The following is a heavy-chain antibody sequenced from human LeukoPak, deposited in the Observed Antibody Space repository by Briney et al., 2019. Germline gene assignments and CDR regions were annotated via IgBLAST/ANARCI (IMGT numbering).Heavy chain of an antibody. CDR1: GFTFSSYA. V-gene: IGHV3-30-3*01. CDR2: ISYDGSNK. Sequence: GRSLRLSCAASGFTFSSYAMHWVRRAPGKGLEWVAVISYDGSNKYYADSVKGRFTISRDNSKNTLYLQMNSLRAEDTAVYYCARRGDYGDYWGQGTLVTVSS. CDR3: ARRGDYGDY. J-gene: IGHJ4*02.